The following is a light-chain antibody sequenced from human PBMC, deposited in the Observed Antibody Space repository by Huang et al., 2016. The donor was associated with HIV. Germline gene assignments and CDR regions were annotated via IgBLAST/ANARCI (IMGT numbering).Light chain of an antibody. CDR1: QSVSGTY. J-gene: IGKJ4*01. CDR2: GTS. V-gene: IGKV3-20*01. CDR3: QQYGTSPPSLT. Sequence: EIVLTQSPGTLSFSPGGRATLSCRASQSVSGTYLAWYQQKPGQAPRLLIYGTSIRATGIPDRFSGSGSATDFTLTISRLEPEDFAVYYCQQYGTSPPSLTFGGGTKVEIK.